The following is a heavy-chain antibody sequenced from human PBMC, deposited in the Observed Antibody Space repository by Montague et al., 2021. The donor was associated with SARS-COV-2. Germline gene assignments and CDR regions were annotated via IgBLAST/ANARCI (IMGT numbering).Heavy chain of an antibody. J-gene: IGHJ6*02. CDR1: GFTFSGYA. CDR3: VKGRLEWDKYYDILTGYFRYYYYYYGMDV. CDR2: ISSNGGST. Sequence: SLRLSCAASGFTFSGYAMHWVRQAPGKGLEYVSAISSNGGSTYYADSVKGRFTTSRDNSKNTLYLQMSSLRAEDTAVYYCVKGRLEWDKYYDILTGYFRYYYYYYGMDVWGQGTTVTVSS. D-gene: IGHD3-9*01. V-gene: IGHV3-64D*06.